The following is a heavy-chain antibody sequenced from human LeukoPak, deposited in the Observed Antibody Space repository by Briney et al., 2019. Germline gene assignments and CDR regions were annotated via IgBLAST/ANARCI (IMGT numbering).Heavy chain of an antibody. CDR3: ASRATRGYYYYYMDV. CDR2: IYYSGST. J-gene: IGHJ6*03. Sequence: SETLSLTCTVSGGSISSSSYYWGWIRQPPGTGLEWIGSIYYSGSTYYNPSLKSRVTISVDTSKNQFSLKLSSVTAADTAVYYCASRATRGYYYYYMDVWGKGTTVTVSS. D-gene: IGHD2-15*01. CDR1: GGSISSSSYY. V-gene: IGHV4-39*01.